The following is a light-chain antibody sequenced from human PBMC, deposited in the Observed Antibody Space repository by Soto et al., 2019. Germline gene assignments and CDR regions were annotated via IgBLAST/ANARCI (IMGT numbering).Light chain of an antibody. J-gene: IGKJ2*01. V-gene: IGKV3-20*01. CDR3: QQFSGSPSMYT. CDR2: GAS. Sequence: EIVLTQSPGTLSLSPGERVTLSCRTSQSVSSSYLAWYQQKPGQAPRLLIYGASNRATGIPDRFSGSGSGTDFPLTISRLEPEDFAVYYCQQFSGSPSMYTFGQGTKLEIK. CDR1: QSVSSSY.